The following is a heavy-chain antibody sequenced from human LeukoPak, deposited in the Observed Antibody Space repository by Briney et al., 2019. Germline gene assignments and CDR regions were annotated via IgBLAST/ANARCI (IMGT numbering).Heavy chain of an antibody. J-gene: IGHJ4*02. CDR3: ARDYRLNTKYYSDD. CDR2: IYWNADK. D-gene: IGHD4-11*01. Sequence: SGPTLVKPTQTLTLTHTFSGFSLSTSGVGVGWVRQPPGKALEWLALIYWNADKRYSPSMKSRLTITKTTSKNQVGLTTANMDPVDTATYYWARDYRLNTKYYSDDWGQGTLVTVSS. CDR1: GFSLSTSGVG. V-gene: IGHV2-5*01.